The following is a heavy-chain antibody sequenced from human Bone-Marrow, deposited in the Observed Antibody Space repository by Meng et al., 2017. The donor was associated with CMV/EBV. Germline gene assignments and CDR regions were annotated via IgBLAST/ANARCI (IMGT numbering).Heavy chain of an antibody. D-gene: IGHD5-12*01. CDR1: GFTFSSYS. CDR3: ARRSGYDFGPNDQ. CDR2: ISGSGANT. V-gene: IGHV3-23*01. Sequence: GGSLRLSCAASGFTFSSYSMNWVRQAPGKGLEWVSGISGSGANTYYGETAKERFTISRDNSKNTVYLQMNSLRAEDTATNYCARRSGYDFGPNDQWGQGTLVTVSS. J-gene: IGHJ4*02.